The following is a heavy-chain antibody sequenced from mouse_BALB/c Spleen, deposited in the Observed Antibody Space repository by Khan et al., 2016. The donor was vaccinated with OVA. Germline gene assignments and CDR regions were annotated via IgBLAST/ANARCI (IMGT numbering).Heavy chain of an antibody. D-gene: IGHD2-1*01. CDR1: GYTFSSYW. V-gene: IGHV1-9*01. CDR3: ARSGNYRGALDY. CDR2: ILPGSGNT. J-gene: IGHJ4*01. Sequence: QVQLQQSGAELMKPGASVKISCKATGYTFSSYWIEWVKQRPGHGLEWIGEILPGSGNTNYTDKFKGKATFTADTSSSTAYMQLSSLTYEDTAAYYFARSGNYRGALDYWGQGTSVTVSS.